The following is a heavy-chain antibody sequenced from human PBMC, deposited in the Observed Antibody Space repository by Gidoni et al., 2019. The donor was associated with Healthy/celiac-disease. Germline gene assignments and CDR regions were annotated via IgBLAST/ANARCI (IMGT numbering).Heavy chain of an antibody. D-gene: IGHD3-10*01. J-gene: IGHJ6*03. CDR3: ARGGSGSYYNPRLNPHYYYYYYMDV. CDR2: IYYSGST. V-gene: IGHV4-59*01. CDR1: GGSISSYY. Sequence: QVQLQESGPGLVKPSETLSLTCTVSGGSISSYYWSWIRQPPGKGLEWIGYIYYSGSTNYNPSLKSRVTISVDTSKNQFSLKLSSVTAADTAVYYCARGGSGSYYNPRLNPHYYYYYYMDVWGKGTTVTVSS.